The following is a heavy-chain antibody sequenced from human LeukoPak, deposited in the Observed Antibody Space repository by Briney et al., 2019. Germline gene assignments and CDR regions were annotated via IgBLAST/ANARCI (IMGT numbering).Heavy chain of an antibody. J-gene: IGHJ4*02. CDR2: INYSGST. Sequence: SETLSLTCTVSGGSISSYYWSWIRQPPGKGLEWIGEINYSGSTNYNPSLKSRVTISVDTSKNQFSLKLSSVTAADTAVYYCARHGRRGYYDSSGYYPFDYWGQGTLVTVSS. CDR3: ARHGRRGYYDSSGYYPFDY. D-gene: IGHD3-22*01. V-gene: IGHV4-34*01. CDR1: GGSISSYY.